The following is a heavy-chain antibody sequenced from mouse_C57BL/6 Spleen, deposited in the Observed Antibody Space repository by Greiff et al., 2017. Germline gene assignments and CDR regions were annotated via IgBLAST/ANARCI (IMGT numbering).Heavy chain of an antibody. CDR3: ARYRKGNAMDY. Sequence: EVKLMESGGGLVQPGGSLSLSCAASGFTFTDYYMSWVRQPPGKALGWLGFIRNKANGYTTEYSASVKGRFTISRDNSQSILYLQMNALRAEDSATYYCARYRKGNAMDYWGQGTSVTVSS. CDR1: GFTFTDYY. J-gene: IGHJ4*01. V-gene: IGHV7-3*01. CDR2: IRNKANGYTT.